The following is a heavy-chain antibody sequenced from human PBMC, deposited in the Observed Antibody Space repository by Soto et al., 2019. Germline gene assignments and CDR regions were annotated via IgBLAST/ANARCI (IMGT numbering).Heavy chain of an antibody. D-gene: IGHD2-15*01. CDR2: IYPGDSDT. CDR3: ARADLYCSGGSCYGYYFDY. CDR1: GYSFTRYW. Sequence: PGESLKLSSKGSGYSFTRYWIGWVSQMHGKGLEWMGIIYPGDSDTRYSPSFQGQVTISADKSISTAYLQWSSLKASDTAMYYCARADLYCSGGSCYGYYFDYWGQGTLVTVSS. V-gene: IGHV5-51*01. J-gene: IGHJ4*02.